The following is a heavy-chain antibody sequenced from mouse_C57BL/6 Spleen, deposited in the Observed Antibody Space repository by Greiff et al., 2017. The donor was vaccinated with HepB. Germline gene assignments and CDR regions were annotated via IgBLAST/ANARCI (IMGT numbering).Heavy chain of an antibody. D-gene: IGHD2-1*01. CDR3: TVYYGNFYAMDY. J-gene: IGHJ4*01. Sequence: VQLQQSGAELVRPGASVTLSCKASGYTFTDYEMHWVKQTPVHGLEWIGAIDPETGGTAYNQKFKGKAILTADKSSSTAYMELRSLTSEDSAVYYWTVYYGNFYAMDYWGQGTSVTVSS. V-gene: IGHV1-15*01. CDR2: IDPETGGT. CDR1: GYTFTDYE.